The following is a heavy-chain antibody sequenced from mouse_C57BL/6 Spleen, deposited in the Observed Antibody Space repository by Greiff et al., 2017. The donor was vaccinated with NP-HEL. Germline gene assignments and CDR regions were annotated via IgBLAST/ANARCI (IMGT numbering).Heavy chain of an antibody. J-gene: IGHJ2*01. V-gene: IGHV1-76*01. CDR1: GYTFTDYY. CDR3: ARSPIYYYGHFDY. Sequence: QVQLQQSGAELVRPGASVKLSCKASGYTFTDYYINWVKQRPGQGLEWIARIYPGSGNTYYNEKFKGKATLTAEKSSSTAYMQLSSLTSEDSAVYFCARSPIYYYGHFDYWGQGTTLTVSS. D-gene: IGHD1-1*01. CDR2: IYPGSGNT.